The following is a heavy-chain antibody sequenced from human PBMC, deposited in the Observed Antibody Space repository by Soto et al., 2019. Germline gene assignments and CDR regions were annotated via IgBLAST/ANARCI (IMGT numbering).Heavy chain of an antibody. D-gene: IGHD3-22*01. CDR3: ARLDSRCYYYSL. J-gene: IGHJ4*02. V-gene: IGHV1-69*13. Sequence: GASGKVSCKASGVTFSSYAISWVRQAPGQGHGWMGGYIPIFGTADYAQKFQARDTSSADESTSTAYLELCRLRSQDRAVDYRARLDSRCYYYSLWGQGSLVTVS. CDR2: YIPIFGTA. CDR1: GVTFSSYA.